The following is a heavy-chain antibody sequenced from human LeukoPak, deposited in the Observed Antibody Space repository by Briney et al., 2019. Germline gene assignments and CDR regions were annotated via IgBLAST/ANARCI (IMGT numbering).Heavy chain of an antibody. V-gene: IGHV3-74*01. J-gene: IGHJ5*02. CDR3: ARGRYDYVWGSYPNWFDP. CDR1: GFTFSSYW. D-gene: IGHD3-16*01. Sequence: GGSLRLSCAASGFTFSSYWMHWVRQAPGKGLVWVSRINSDGSSTSYADSVKGRFTISRDNAKNTLYVQMNSLRAEDTAVYYCARGRYDYVWGSYPNWFDPWGQGTLVTVSS. CDR2: INSDGSST.